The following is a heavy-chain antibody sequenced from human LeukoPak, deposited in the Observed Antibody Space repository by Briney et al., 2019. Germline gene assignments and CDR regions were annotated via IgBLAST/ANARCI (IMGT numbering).Heavy chain of an antibody. CDR1: GGSISSSSYY. V-gene: IGHV4-39*01. CDR2: IYYSGST. D-gene: IGHD3-22*01. CDR3: ASITMIVVVDY. Sequence: SETLSLTCTVSGGSISSSSYYWGWIRQPPGKGLEWIGSIYYSGSTYYKPSLKSRVTISVDTSKNQFSLKLSSVTAADTAVYYCASITMIVVVDYWGREPWSPSPQ. J-gene: IGHJ4*02.